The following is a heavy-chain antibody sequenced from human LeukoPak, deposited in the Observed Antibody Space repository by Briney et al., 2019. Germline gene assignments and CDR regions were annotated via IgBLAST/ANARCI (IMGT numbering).Heavy chain of an antibody. D-gene: IGHD2-21*02. CDR2: ISWNRGSI. Sequence: GGSLRLSCAASGFTFDDYALPWVRHAPGKGLVWVSGISWNRGSIRYADSVKGRFTISRDNAKNSLYLQMNSLRAEDTALYYCAKAYDCGGDCYSLSLVFDIWGQGTMVTVSS. CDR1: GFTFDDYA. J-gene: IGHJ3*02. V-gene: IGHV3-9*01. CDR3: AKAYDCGGDCYSLSLVFDI.